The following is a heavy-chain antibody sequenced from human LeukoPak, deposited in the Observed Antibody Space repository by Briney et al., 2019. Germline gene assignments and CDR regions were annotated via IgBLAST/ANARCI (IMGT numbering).Heavy chain of an antibody. D-gene: IGHD6-6*01. V-gene: IGHV1-69*02. CDR1: GGTFSSYT. CDR3: ARARDSSSSDY. J-gene: IGHJ4*02. CDR2: IIPILGIA. Sequence: SSVKVSRKASGGTFSSYTISWVRQAPGQGREWMGRIIPILGIANYAQKFQGRVTITADKSTSTAYMELSSLRSEDTAVYYCARARDSSSSDYWGQGTLVTVSS.